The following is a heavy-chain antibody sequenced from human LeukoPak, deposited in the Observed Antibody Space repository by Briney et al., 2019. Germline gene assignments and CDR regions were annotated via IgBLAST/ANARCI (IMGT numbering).Heavy chain of an antibody. CDR3: ARGAWATRLGS. CDR1: GESLNSYY. J-gene: IGHJ4*02. V-gene: IGHV4-34*01. Sequence: SETLSLTCAVYGESLNSYYWSWVRQPPGEGLEWIGEIYESGTTEYNPSLKSRVTVSMVPSKQQFSLRLSSVTAADTAVYYCARGAWATRLGSWGLGTPVIVSS. D-gene: IGHD2-15*01. CDR2: IYESGTT.